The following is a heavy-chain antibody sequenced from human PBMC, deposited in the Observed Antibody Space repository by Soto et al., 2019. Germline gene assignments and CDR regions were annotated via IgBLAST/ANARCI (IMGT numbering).Heavy chain of an antibody. Sequence: ASVKVSCKASGYTFNKYPMHWVRQAPGQGLEWMGWINAANGDTGYSQKFQGRVTITADKSTSTAYMELSSLRSEDTAVYYCARDIGSGWHRLFDYWGQGTLVTVSS. V-gene: IGHV1-3*01. CDR3: ARDIGSGWHRLFDY. CDR2: INAANGDT. J-gene: IGHJ4*02. D-gene: IGHD6-19*01. CDR1: GYTFNKYP.